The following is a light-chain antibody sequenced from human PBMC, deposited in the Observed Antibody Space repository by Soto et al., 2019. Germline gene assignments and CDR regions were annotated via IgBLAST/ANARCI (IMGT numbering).Light chain of an antibody. CDR2: EVS. CDR3: CSYGGSSTLV. CDR1: SSDVGSYNF. V-gene: IGLV2-23*02. J-gene: IGLJ2*01. Sequence: QSVLTQPASVSGSPGQSITISCTGTSSDVGSYNFVSWYQHLQGRAPKVMIYEVSKRPSGVSNRFSGSKSGNTASLTISGLQAEDEADYYCCSYGGSSTLVFGGGTKLTVL.